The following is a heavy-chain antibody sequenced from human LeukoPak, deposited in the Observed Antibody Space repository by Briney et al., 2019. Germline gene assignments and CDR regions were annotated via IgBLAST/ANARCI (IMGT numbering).Heavy chain of an antibody. J-gene: IGHJ4*02. Sequence: GGSLRLSCAASGFTFSNYSMNWVRQAPGKGLEWVSSISSSSSYIYYADSVKGRFTISRDNAKNSLYLQMNSLRAEDTAVYYCASSQDSGGYQDHWGQGTLVTVSS. V-gene: IGHV3-21*01. D-gene: IGHD3-22*01. CDR3: ASSQDSGGYQDH. CDR1: GFTFSNYS. CDR2: ISSSSSYI.